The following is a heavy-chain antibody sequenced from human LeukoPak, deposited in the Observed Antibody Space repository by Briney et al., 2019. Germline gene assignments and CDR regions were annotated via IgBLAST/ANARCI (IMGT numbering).Heavy chain of an antibody. CDR3: ARDMGHIVVVTAISGFGY. CDR2: INPKSGGT. D-gene: IGHD2-21*02. CDR1: GYTFSGYF. J-gene: IGHJ4*02. Sequence: ASVKVSCKASGYTFSGYFMHWVRQAPGQGLEWMGWINPKSGGTKYAQKFRGRVTMTRDTSISTAYMELSRLRSDDTAVYYCARDMGHIVVVTAISGFGYWGQGTLVTVSS. V-gene: IGHV1-2*02.